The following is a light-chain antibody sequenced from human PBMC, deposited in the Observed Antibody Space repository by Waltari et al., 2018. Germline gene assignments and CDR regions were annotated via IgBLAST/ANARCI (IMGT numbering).Light chain of an antibody. J-gene: IGLJ1*01. V-gene: IGLV2-11*01. CDR3: CSYAGSSLYV. Sequence: QSALTQPRPVSGSPGQSVTLSCTGTSSYVGTYIFVSWYQQHPGKAPKVMIYDVSKRPSGVPDRVSGSKSGNTASLTISGLQAEDEADYSCCSYAGSSLYVFGTGTKVTVL. CDR1: SSYVGTYIF. CDR2: DVS.